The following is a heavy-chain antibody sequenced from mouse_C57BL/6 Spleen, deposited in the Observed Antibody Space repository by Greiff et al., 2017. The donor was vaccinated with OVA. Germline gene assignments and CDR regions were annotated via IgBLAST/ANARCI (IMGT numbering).Heavy chain of an antibody. CDR3: ASWGSY. CDR2: INPNNGGT. D-gene: IGHD4-1*01. Sequence: EVQLQQSGPELVKPGASVKISCKASGYTFTDYYMNWVKQSHGKSLEWIGDINPNNGGTSYNQKFKGKATLTVDESSSTAYMELRSLTSEDSAVYYCASWGSYWGQGTSVTVSS. CDR1: GYTFTDYY. J-gene: IGHJ4*01. V-gene: IGHV1-26*01.